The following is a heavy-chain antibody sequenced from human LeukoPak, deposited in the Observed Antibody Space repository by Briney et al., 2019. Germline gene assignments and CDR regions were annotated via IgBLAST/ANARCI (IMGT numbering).Heavy chain of an antibody. CDR2: INPNSGGT. CDR3: ARFITMVRGAQPRSNWFDP. D-gene: IGHD3-10*01. J-gene: IGHJ5*02. V-gene: IGHV1-2*02. CDR1: GYTFTGYY. Sequence: ASVKVSCKASGYTFTGYYMHWVRQAPGQGLEWMGWINPNSGGTNYAQKLQGRVTMTTDTSTSTAYMELRSLRSDDTAVYYCARFITMVRGAQPRSNWFDPWGQGTLVTVSS.